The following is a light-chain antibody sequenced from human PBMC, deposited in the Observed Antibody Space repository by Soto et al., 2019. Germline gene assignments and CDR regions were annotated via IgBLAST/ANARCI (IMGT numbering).Light chain of an antibody. CDR1: LSINIY. Sequence: DIPMTQSPSSLSASVGDRVSITCRASLSINIYLNWYQQRPGKAPKLLISGASSLQSGVPSRFSGSGSGTDFTLTISRLLPEDFATYYCQQSYNTPTFGQGTKLEIK. CDR3: QQSYNTPT. V-gene: IGKV1-39*01. CDR2: GAS. J-gene: IGKJ2*01.